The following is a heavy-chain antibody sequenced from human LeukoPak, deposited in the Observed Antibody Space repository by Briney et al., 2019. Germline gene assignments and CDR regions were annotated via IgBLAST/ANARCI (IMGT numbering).Heavy chain of an antibody. V-gene: IGHV3-23*01. Sequence: PGGSLRLSWAASGFTFSSYAMTWVRQAPGKGLEWVSSISGSGGSTYHTDSVKGRFIISRDNSKNTMYLQMNSLRAEDTAVYYCAKDLGQWELLSYYYYYYMDVWGKGTTVTVSS. J-gene: IGHJ6*03. CDR1: GFTFSSYA. CDR3: AKDLGQWELLSYYYYYYMDV. CDR2: ISGSGGST. D-gene: IGHD1-26*01.